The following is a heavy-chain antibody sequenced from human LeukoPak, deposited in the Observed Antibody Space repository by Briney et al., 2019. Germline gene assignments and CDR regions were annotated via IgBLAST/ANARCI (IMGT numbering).Heavy chain of an antibody. CDR2: ISGSGGST. CDR3: AKEAVFGVVIDYYHYYMDV. CDR1: GFTFSNAW. D-gene: IGHD3-3*01. Sequence: GGSLRLSCAASGFTFSNAWMSWVRQAPGKGLEWVSSISGSGGSTYYADSVKGRFTISRDNSKNTLYLQMNSLRGEDTAVYYCAKEAVFGVVIDYYHYYMDVWGKGTTVTV. J-gene: IGHJ6*03. V-gene: IGHV3-23*01.